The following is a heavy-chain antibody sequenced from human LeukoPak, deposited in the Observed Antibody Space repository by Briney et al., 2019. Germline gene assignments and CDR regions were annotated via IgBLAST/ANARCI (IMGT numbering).Heavy chain of an antibody. CDR1: GGSFSGYY. V-gene: IGHV4-34*01. CDR3: ARAVQESDY. D-gene: IGHD3-10*01. J-gene: IGHJ4*02. CDR2: INHSGST. Sequence: PSETLSLTCAVYGGSFSGYYWSWIRQPPGKGLEWIGEINHSGSTNYNPSLKSRVTISVDTSKNQFSLKLSSVTAADTAVYHCARAVQESDYWGQGTLVTVSS.